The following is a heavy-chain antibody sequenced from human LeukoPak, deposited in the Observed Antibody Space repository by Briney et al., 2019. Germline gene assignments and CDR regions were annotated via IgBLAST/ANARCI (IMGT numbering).Heavy chain of an antibody. Sequence: SETLSLTCTVSGGSINSYYWGWVRQPAGKGLEWIGRIYTNTGTTNYSPSLKGRLTMSVDTSKNQFSLNLRSVTAADTAVYYCGRQGYTASYLLDYWSQGTLVTVSS. CDR1: GGSINSYY. CDR2: IYTNTGTT. D-gene: IGHD1-26*01. CDR3: GRQGYTASYLLDY. J-gene: IGHJ4*02. V-gene: IGHV4-4*07.